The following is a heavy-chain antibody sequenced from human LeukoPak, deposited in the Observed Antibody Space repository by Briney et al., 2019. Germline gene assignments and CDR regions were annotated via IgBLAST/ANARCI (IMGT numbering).Heavy chain of an antibody. CDR3: ARRGQVQLWSGGYYYYYYMDV. Sequence: SETLSLTCTVSGGSISSYYWSWIRQPPGKGLEWIGYIYTSGSTNYNPSLKSRVTISVDTSKNQFSLKLSSVTAADTAVYYCARRGQVQLWSGGYYYYYYMDVWGKGTTVTVPS. CDR1: GGSISSYY. CDR2: IYTSGST. J-gene: IGHJ6*03. V-gene: IGHV4-4*09. D-gene: IGHD5-18*01.